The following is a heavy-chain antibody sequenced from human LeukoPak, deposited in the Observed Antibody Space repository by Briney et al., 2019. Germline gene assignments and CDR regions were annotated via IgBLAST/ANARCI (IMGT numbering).Heavy chain of an antibody. CDR1: GFTFSSYS. Sequence: GGSLRLSCAASGFTFSSYSMNWVRQAPGKGLEWVSAISGSGGSTYYADSVKGRFTISRDNSKNTLYLQMNSLRAEDTAVYYCAKTVVVTAIPLVYFQHWGQGTLVTVSS. CDR3: AKTVVVTAIPLVYFQH. V-gene: IGHV3-23*01. D-gene: IGHD2-21*02. J-gene: IGHJ1*01. CDR2: ISGSGGST.